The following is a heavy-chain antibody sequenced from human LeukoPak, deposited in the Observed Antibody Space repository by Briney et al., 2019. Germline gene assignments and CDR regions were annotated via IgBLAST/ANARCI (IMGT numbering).Heavy chain of an antibody. CDR1: RYTFTSYY. D-gene: IGHD6-13*01. CDR3: VRGASGIAALTPFWYFDL. Sequence: ASVNGSCKASRYTFTSYYLHWVRQGPGQEGEWVGRSNPSGGCTGSAQKFQGRAAMTRDTSPNPVYMELSSLRSEDPPVFYCVRGASGIAALTPFWYFDLWGRGTLVTVSS. V-gene: IGHV1-46*01. CDR2: SNPSGGCT. J-gene: IGHJ2*01.